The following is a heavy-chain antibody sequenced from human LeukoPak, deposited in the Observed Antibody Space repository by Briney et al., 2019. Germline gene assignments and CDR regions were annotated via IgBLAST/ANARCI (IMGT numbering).Heavy chain of an antibody. CDR2: IYHSGTS. J-gene: IGHJ5*02. D-gene: IGHD1-26*01. CDR3: TRLSHVAGAPKVSWFDP. V-gene: IGHV4-38-2*02. CDR1: AYSISDGFV. Sequence: PSETLCLTCTVSAYSISDGFVWGWIRQAPGKGLEWIGSIYHSGTSYYNPSLKSRISMSVDTSKNQFSLNLSSVTAADTAVYYCTRLSHVAGAPKVSWFDPWGQGTLVTVSS.